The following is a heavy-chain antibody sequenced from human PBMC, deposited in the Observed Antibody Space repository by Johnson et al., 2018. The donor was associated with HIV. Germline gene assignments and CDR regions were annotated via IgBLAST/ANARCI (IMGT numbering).Heavy chain of an antibody. D-gene: IGHD2-15*01. V-gene: IGHV3-20*04. J-gene: IGHJ3*02. CDR2: INWNGGST. CDR3: TKLVGYCSGGGCYTPGDI. CDR1: GFTFDDYG. Sequence: VQLVESGGGVVQPGGSLRLSCAASGFTFDDYGMSWVRQAPGKGLEWVSGINWNGGSTGYADSVKGRFTISRDNAKNSLYLQMNSLRAEDTALYYCTKLVGYCSGGGCYTPGDIWGKGTMVTVSS.